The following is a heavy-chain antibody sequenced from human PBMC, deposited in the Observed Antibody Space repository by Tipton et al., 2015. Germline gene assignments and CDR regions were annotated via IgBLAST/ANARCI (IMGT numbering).Heavy chain of an antibody. CDR1: GGSISSSSYY. CDR2: ISYSGST. V-gene: IGHV4-61*01. Sequence: LRLSCTVSGGSISSSSYYWAWIRQSPGKGLEWIGYISYSGSTHYNPSLKRRVTISLDTSKNQFSLTLNSVTAADTAVYYCARDLEHGMDVWGQGTTVTVSS. J-gene: IGHJ6*02. CDR3: ARDLEHGMDV. D-gene: IGHD5-24*01.